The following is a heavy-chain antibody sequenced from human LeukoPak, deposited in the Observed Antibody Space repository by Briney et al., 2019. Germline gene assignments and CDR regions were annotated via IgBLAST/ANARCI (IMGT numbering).Heavy chain of an antibody. D-gene: IGHD3-9*01. CDR2: IYPGDSDT. CDR3: AKLGGYDILTGDAFDI. CDR1: GYNFATYW. J-gene: IGHJ3*02. Sequence: GESLKISCKGSGYNFATYWIVWVRQMPGKGLEWMGVIYPGDSDTRYSPSFQGQVTISADKSITTAYLQWSSLKASDTAMYYCAKLGGYDILTGDAFDIWGQGIMVTVSS. V-gene: IGHV5-51*01.